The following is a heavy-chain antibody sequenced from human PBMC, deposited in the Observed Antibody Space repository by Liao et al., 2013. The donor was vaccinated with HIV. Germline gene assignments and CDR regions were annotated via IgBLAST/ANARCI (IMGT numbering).Heavy chain of an antibody. D-gene: IGHD7-27*01. V-gene: IGHV4-4*07. J-gene: IGHJ3*02. CDR3: ARGRVTGDDPGDAFDI. CDR1: GGSISNYY. Sequence: QVQLQESGPGLVKPSETLSLTCTVSGGSISNYYWSWIRQPAGKGLEWIGRIYSSGSTNYNPSLKSRVTISVDTSKNQFSLKLSSVTAADTAVYYCARGRVTGDDPGDAFDIWGQGTMVTVSS. CDR2: IYSSGST.